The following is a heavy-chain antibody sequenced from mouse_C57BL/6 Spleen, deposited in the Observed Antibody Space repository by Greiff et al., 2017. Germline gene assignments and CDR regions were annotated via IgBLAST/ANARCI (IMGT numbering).Heavy chain of an antibody. CDR3: ARGDGSSYKGYFDY. J-gene: IGHJ2*01. V-gene: IGHV1-55*01. D-gene: IGHD1-1*01. CDR2: IYPGSGST. CDR1: GYTFTSYW. Sequence: QVQLQQPGAELVKPGASVKMSCKASGYTFTSYWITWVKQRPGQGLEWIGDIYPGSGSTNYNEKFKSKATLTVDTSSSTAYMQLSSLTSEDSAVYYCARGDGSSYKGYFDYWGQGTTLTVSS.